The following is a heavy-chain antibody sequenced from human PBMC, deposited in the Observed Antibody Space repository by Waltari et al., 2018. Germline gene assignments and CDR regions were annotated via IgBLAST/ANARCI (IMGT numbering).Heavy chain of an antibody. CDR3: ARGARRTTVTTGWWYFDL. J-gene: IGHJ2*01. CDR1: GFTYSMYR. Sequence: EVQLVESGGGLVQPGGSLRLSCAASGFTYSMYRMHWVCQAPGKGLVWVSRSNSDGSSTSYADSVKGRFTISKDNAKNTVYLQMNSLRAEDTAIYYCARGARRTTVTTGWWYFDLWGRGTLVTVSS. D-gene: IGHD4-17*01. CDR2: SNSDGSST. V-gene: IGHV3-74*01.